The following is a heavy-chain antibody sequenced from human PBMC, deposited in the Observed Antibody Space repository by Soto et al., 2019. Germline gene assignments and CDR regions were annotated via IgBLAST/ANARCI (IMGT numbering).Heavy chain of an antibody. Sequence: PSETLSLTCTVSGGSISSGGYYWSWIRQHPGNGLEWIGYIYYSGSTYYNPSLKSRVTISVDTSKNQFSLKLTSVTAADTAVYYCARDKITGLFDYWGQGTLVTVSS. CDR2: IYYSGST. V-gene: IGHV4-31*03. CDR1: GGSISSGGYY. D-gene: IGHD2-8*02. J-gene: IGHJ4*02. CDR3: ARDKITGLFDY.